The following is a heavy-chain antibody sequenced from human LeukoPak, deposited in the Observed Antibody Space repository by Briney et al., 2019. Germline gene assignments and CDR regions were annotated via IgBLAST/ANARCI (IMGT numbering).Heavy chain of an antibody. D-gene: IGHD6-19*01. CDR3: ARGGAVAAYFQH. V-gene: IGHV4-38-2*02. CDR2: IYHSGST. CDR1: GYSISSGYY. J-gene: IGHJ1*01. Sequence: SETLSLTCTVSGYSISSGYYWGWIRQPPGKGLEWIGSIYHSGSTYYNPSLKSRVTISVDTSKNQFSLKLSSVTAADTAVYYCARGGAVAAYFQHWGQGTLVTVSS.